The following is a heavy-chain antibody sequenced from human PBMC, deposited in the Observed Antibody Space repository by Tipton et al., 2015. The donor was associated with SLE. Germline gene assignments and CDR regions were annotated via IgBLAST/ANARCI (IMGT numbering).Heavy chain of an antibody. CDR2: INGGNGNT. CDR3: ARLHYSGSPGAYFYYMDV. J-gene: IGHJ6*03. Sequence: QSGAEVKKPGASVRVSCKTSGYTFSDYAIHWVRQDPGQRLEWMGWINGGNGNTRYSQKFQGRVSITRDTSATTAYMELSSLRSEDTAVYYCARLHYSGSPGAYFYYMDVWGRGTTVTVSS. CDR1: GYTFSDYA. V-gene: IGHV1-3*01. D-gene: IGHD6-6*01.